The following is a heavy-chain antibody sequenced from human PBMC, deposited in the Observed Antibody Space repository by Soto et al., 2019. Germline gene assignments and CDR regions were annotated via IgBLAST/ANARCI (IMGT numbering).Heavy chain of an antibody. Sequence: QVQLVQSGAEVKKPGSSMKVSCKASGGTFSTDAISWVRQAPRQGLEWMGGIIPIFGTPNYAQKFQGRVTITADESTTTAYMELSSLTSDDTAVYFCARAVIKGLRATGSLDNWGQGTRVTVSS. CDR3: ARAVIKGLRATGSLDN. V-gene: IGHV1-69*01. CDR2: IIPIFGTP. J-gene: IGHJ4*02. CDR1: GGTFSTDA. D-gene: IGHD2-8*02.